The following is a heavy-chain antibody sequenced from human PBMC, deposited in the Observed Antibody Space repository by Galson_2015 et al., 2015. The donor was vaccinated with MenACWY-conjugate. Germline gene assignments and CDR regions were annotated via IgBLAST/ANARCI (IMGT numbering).Heavy chain of an antibody. D-gene: IGHD1-26*01. CDR3: SRHTGGTYSGGPDY. CDR1: GYSFTTYW. V-gene: IGHV5-10-1*01. Sequence: QSGAEVKKPGESLRISCLTSGYSFTTYWITWVRQMPGKGLEWMGRIDPSDSYTNYSPSFQGHVTISVDKSISTAYLQWSSLKASDSAMYYCSRHTGGTYSGGPDYWGQGTLVTVSS. CDR2: IDPSDSYT. J-gene: IGHJ4*02.